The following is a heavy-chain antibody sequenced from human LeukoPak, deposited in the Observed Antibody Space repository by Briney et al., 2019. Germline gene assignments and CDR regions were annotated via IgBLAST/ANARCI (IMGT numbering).Heavy chain of an antibody. D-gene: IGHD2-2*01. Sequence: GGTLRLSCAASGFTFSSYGMSWVRQAPGKGLEWVSGISGSGGSTYYADSVKGRFTISRDNSKNTLHLQMNSLRAEDTAVYYCAKEERPIVVIAAAIIDYWGQGTLVTVSS. V-gene: IGHV3-23*01. CDR1: GFTFSSYG. J-gene: IGHJ4*02. CDR3: AKEERPIVVIAAAIIDY. CDR2: ISGSGGST.